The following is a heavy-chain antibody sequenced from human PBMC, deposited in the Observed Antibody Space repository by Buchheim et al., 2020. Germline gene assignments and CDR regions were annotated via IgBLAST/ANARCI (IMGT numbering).Heavy chain of an antibody. Sequence: EVQLVESGGGLVKPGGSLRLSCAASGFTFSNAWMSWVRQAPGKGLEWVGRIKSKTDGGTTDYAAPVKGRFTISRDDSKNTLYLQMNSLKTEDTAVYYCTTTLRDYVWGSYREELSPFAFDIWGQGT. CDR1: GFTFSNAW. CDR2: IKSKTDGGTT. CDR3: TTTLRDYVWGSYREELSPFAFDI. D-gene: IGHD3-16*02. V-gene: IGHV3-15*01. J-gene: IGHJ3*02.